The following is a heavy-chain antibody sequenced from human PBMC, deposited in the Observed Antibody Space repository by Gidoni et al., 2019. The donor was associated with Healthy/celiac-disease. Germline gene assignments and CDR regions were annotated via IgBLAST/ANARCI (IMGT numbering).Heavy chain of an antibody. CDR3: ARGGYCSGGSCPGAFDY. Sequence: QVQLVQSGAEGKKPGASVTVSCKASGYTCTGYYMHWVRQAPGQGLEWMGWINPNSGGTNYAQKFQGRVTMTRDTSISTAYMELSRLRSDDTAVYYCARGGYCSGGSCPGAFDYWGQGTLVTVSS. V-gene: IGHV1-2*02. CDR1: GYTCTGYY. CDR2: INPNSGGT. J-gene: IGHJ4*02. D-gene: IGHD2-15*01.